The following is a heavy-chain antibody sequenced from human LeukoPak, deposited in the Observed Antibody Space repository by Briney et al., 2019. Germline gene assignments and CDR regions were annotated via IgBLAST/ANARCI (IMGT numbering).Heavy chain of an antibody. J-gene: IGHJ6*03. CDR2: IYYSGST. V-gene: IGHV4-59*12. CDR1: GGSISSYY. CDR3: ATYDYSNYYMDV. D-gene: IGHD4-11*01. Sequence: PSETLSLTCTVSGGSISSYYWSWIRQPPGKGLEWIGYIYYSGSTNYNPSLKSRVTISVDRSKNQFSLKLSSVTAADTAVYYCATYDYSNYYMDVWGKGTTVTVSS.